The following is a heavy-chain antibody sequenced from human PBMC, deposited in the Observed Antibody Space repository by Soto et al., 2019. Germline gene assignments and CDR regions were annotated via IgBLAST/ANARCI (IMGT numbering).Heavy chain of an antibody. CDR2: FDPEDGET. Sequence: GPSVKVSCKVSGYTLTELSMHWVRQAPGKGLEWMGGFDPEDGETIYAQKFQGRVTITRDTSASTAYMELSSLRSEDTAVYYCARDTAPSDVWGQGTTVTVSS. D-gene: IGHD4-17*01. CDR3: ARDTAPSDV. J-gene: IGHJ6*02. CDR1: GYTLTELS. V-gene: IGHV1-24*01.